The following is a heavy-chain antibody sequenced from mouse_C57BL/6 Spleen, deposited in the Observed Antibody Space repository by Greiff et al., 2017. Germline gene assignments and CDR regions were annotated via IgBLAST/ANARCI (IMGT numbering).Heavy chain of an antibody. V-gene: IGHV1-7*01. CDR3: ARGVHWYFDV. CDR2: INPSSGYT. Sequence: QVQLQQSGAELAKPGASVKLSCKASGYTFTSYWMPWVKQRPGQGLEWIGYINPSSGYTKYNQKFKDKATFTADKSSSTAYMQLSSLTYEDSAVYYCARGVHWYFDVWGTGTTVTVSS. J-gene: IGHJ1*03. CDR1: GYTFTSYW.